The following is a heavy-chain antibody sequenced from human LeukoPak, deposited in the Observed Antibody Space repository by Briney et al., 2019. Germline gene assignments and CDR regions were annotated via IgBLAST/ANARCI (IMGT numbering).Heavy chain of an antibody. D-gene: IGHD2-2*01. CDR1: GXTFSSFA. Sequence: GGSLRLSCAASGXTFSSFAMHWVRQSPGKGLEWVAVIWYDGSNKLYADSVKGRFTISRDNSRNTLYLQMNSLSAEDTAVYYCARADRRETVVVPAAMRGWFDPWGQGTLVTVSS. CDR2: IWYDGSNK. CDR3: ARADRRETVVVPAAMRGWFDP. J-gene: IGHJ5*02. V-gene: IGHV3-33*01.